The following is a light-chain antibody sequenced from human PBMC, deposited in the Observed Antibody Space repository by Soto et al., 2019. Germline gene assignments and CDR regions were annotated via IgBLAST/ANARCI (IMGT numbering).Light chain of an antibody. CDR1: QSVGNN. V-gene: IGKV3-15*01. J-gene: IGKJ1*01. CDR2: GAS. CDR3: QHQSSWPRT. Sequence: EIVLTQSPGTLSVSPGERASLCCRASQSVGNNLAWYQQKPGQAPRLLIHGASTRATGIPARFSGSGSGTEFTLTISSLQSEDFAVYYCQHQSSWPRTFGQGTKVDIK.